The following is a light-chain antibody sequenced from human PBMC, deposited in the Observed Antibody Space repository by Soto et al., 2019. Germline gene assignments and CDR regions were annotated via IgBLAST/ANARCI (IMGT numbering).Light chain of an antibody. J-gene: IGKJ5*01. CDR1: QSVSSR. CDR3: QYYGNSRIT. Sequence: EIVLTQSPGTLSLSPGERATLSCRASQSVSSRLAWYQHKPGQAPRLLISGASSRATGIPDRFSGSGSGTDFTLTISRLEPEDFVVYYCQYYGNSRITFGQGTRLEIK. V-gene: IGKV3-20*01. CDR2: GAS.